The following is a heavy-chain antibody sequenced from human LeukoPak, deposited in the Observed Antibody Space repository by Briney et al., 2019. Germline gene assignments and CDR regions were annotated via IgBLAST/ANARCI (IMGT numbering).Heavy chain of an antibody. CDR3: ARTLLWFGESTPYFFDY. CDR1: GGSISSGGYS. Sequence: SQTLSRTCAVSGGSISSGGYSWSWIRQPPGKGLEWIGYIYHSGSTYYNPSLKSRVTISVDRSKNQFSLKLSSVTAADTAVYYCARTLLWFGESTPYFFDYWGQGTLVTVSS. V-gene: IGHV4-30-2*01. J-gene: IGHJ4*02. D-gene: IGHD3-10*01. CDR2: IYHSGST.